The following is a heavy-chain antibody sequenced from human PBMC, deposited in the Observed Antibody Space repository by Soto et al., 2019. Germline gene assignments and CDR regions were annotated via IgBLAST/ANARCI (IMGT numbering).Heavy chain of an antibody. V-gene: IGHV1-69*01. D-gene: IGHD1-26*01. J-gene: IGHJ5*02. CDR3: ARDASGSHRRGDWFDP. CDR2: IIPIFGTA. Sequence: QVQLVQSGAEVKKPGSSVKVSCKASGGTFSSYAVSWVRQAPGQGLEWMGGIIPIFGTANYAQKFQGRVTITADESTSTAYMELSSLRAEDTAVYYCARDASGSHRRGDWFDPWGQGTLVTVSS. CDR1: GGTFSSYA.